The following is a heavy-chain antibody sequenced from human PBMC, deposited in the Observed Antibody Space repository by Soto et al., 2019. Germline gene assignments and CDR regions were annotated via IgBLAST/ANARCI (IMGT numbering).Heavy chain of an antibody. CDR1: GGSISSGGYS. Sequence: PSETLSLTCAVSGGSISSGGYSWSWIRQPPGKGLEWIGYIYHSGSTYYNPSLKSRVTISVDTSKNQFSLKLSSVTAADTAVYYCARSFGWYAIAQWGQGTLVTVSS. J-gene: IGHJ1*01. V-gene: IGHV4-30-2*01. CDR3: ARSFGWYAIAQ. CDR2: IYHSGST. D-gene: IGHD6-19*01.